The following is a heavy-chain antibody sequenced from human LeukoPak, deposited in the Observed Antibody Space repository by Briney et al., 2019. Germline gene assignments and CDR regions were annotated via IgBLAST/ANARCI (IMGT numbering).Heavy chain of an antibody. CDR1: GFTFSSYA. CDR3: AKGGRSAAGTYFDY. Sequence: GGSLRLSCAASGFTFSSYAMSWVRQAPGKGLEWVADISGSGGSTYYADSVKGRFTISRDNSKNTLYLQMNSLRAEDTAVYYCAKGGRSAAGTYFDYWGQGTLVTVSS. J-gene: IGHJ4*02. V-gene: IGHV3-23*01. CDR2: ISGSGGST. D-gene: IGHD6-13*01.